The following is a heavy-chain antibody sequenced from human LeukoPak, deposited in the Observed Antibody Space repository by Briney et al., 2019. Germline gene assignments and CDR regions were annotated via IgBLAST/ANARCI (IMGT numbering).Heavy chain of an antibody. V-gene: IGHV4-34*01. CDR2: INHSGST. J-gene: IGHJ4*02. CDR3: ARHRKADTATDY. CDR1: GGSFSGYY. D-gene: IGHD5-18*01. Sequence: PSETLSLTCAVYGGSFSGYYWSWIRQPPGKGLEWIGEINHSGSTNYNPSLKSRVTISQDTSRNQFSLKLSSLTAADTSIYYCARHRKADTATDYWGQGTLVTVSS.